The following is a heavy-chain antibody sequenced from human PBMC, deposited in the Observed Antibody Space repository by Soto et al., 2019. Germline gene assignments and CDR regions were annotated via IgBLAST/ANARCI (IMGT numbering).Heavy chain of an antibody. CDR2: ISYDGSNK. Sequence: QVQLVESGGGVVQPGRSQRLSCAASGFTFSSYAMHWVRQAPGKGLEWVAVISYDGSNKYYADSVKGRFTISRDNSKKTLYLQMNSLRAEDTAVYYCARDAPEGYYYYGMDVWGQGTTVTVSS. CDR1: GFTFSSYA. V-gene: IGHV3-30-3*01. CDR3: ARDAPEGYYYYGMDV. J-gene: IGHJ6*02.